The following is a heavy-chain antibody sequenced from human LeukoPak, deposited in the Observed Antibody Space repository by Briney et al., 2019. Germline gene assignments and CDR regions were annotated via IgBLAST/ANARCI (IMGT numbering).Heavy chain of an antibody. J-gene: IGHJ4*02. Sequence: GGSLRLSCAAYGFTFTRYWMSWVRQAPGKGLEWVVNIRQDGSEKYYVDSVKGRFTISRDNAKNSLYLQMNSLRAEDTAVYYCARGKWFGESPHWGQGTLVTVSS. CDR3: ARGKWFGESPH. D-gene: IGHD3-10*01. CDR1: GFTFTRYW. CDR2: IRQDGSEK. V-gene: IGHV3-7*02.